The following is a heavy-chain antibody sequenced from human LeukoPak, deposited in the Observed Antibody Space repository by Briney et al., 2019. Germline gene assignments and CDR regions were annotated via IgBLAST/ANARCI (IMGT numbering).Heavy chain of an antibody. CDR1: GFTFSSYS. J-gene: IGHJ4*02. V-gene: IGHV3-7*03. CDR3: ARGRTGLYAVVTHFDY. Sequence: PGGSLRLSCAASGFTFSSYSMNWVRQAPGKGLEWVANTKQDGSEKYYVDSVKGRFTISKDNAKNSLYLQMNSLRAEDTAVYYCARGRTGLYAVVTHFDYWGQGTLVTVSS. D-gene: IGHD3-3*01. CDR2: TKQDGSEK.